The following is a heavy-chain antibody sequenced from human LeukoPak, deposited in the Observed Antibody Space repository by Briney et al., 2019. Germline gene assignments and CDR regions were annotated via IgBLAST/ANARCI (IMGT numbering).Heavy chain of an antibody. V-gene: IGHV1-69*05. Sequence: SVKVSCKASGGTFSSFAISWVRQAPGQGLEWMGGIIPILGTPSYAQKFQGRVTVTTDESTSTAYMELRSLRSEDTAVYYCARTGTVTTLTNYYYMDVWGKGTTVTVSS. D-gene: IGHD4-17*01. CDR1: GGTFSSFA. CDR2: IIPILGTP. J-gene: IGHJ6*03. CDR3: ARTGTVTTLTNYYYMDV.